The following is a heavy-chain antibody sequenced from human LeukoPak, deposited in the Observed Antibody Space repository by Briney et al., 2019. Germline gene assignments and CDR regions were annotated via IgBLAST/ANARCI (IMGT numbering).Heavy chain of an antibody. V-gene: IGHV3-23*01. J-gene: IGHJ4*02. CDR2: ISGSGGST. D-gene: IGHD3-9*01. CDR3: AKDGDQLRYFDWSFDY. Sequence: GGSLRLSCAASGFTFSSYAMSWVRQAPGKGLEWVSAISGSGGSTYYADSVKGRFTISRDNPKNTLYLQMNSLRAEDTAVYYCAKDGDQLRYFDWSFDYWGQGTLVTVSS. CDR1: GFTFSSYA.